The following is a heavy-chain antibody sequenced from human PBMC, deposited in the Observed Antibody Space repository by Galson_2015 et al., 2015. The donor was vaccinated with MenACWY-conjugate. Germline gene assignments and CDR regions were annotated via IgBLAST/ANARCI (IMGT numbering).Heavy chain of an antibody. CDR1: GDSFSTYW. CDR3: ARHPPGGRGMDV. J-gene: IGHJ6*02. Sequence: QSGAEVKKPGESLTISCKGSGDSFSTYWVGWVRQMPGKGLEWMGLISPGDSNTRYSPSFQGQVTISADKSISTAYLQWSSLKASDTAMYYCARHPPGGRGMDVWGQGTTVTVSS. V-gene: IGHV5-51*01. CDR2: ISPGDSNT. D-gene: IGHD1-26*01.